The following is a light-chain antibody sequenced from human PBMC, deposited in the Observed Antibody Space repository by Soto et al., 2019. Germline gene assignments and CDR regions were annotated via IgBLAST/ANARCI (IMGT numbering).Light chain of an antibody. CDR2: EVS. J-gene: IGLJ2*01. V-gene: IGLV2-14*01. CDR1: SSDVGGYNY. Sequence: QSALTQPASVSGSPGQSITISCTGTSSDVGGYNYVSWYQLHPGKAPNLMIYEVSNRPSGVSNRFSGSKSGNTASLTISGLQAEDEADYYCSSYTLSSTVVFGGGTKLTVL. CDR3: SSYTLSSTVV.